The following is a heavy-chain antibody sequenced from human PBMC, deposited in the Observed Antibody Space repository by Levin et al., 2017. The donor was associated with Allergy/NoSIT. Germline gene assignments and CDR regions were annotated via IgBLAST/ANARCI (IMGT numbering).Heavy chain of an antibody. D-gene: IGHD6-13*01. CDR3: AREGGSSWYLDY. CDR2: ISYDGSNK. V-gene: IGHV3-30*04. CDR1: GFTFSSYA. Sequence: GGSLRLSCAASGFTFSSYAMHWVRQAPGKGLEWVAVISYDGSNKYYADSVKGRFTISRDNSKNTLYLQMNSLRAEDTAVYYCAREGGSSWYLDYWGQGTLVTVSS. J-gene: IGHJ4*02.